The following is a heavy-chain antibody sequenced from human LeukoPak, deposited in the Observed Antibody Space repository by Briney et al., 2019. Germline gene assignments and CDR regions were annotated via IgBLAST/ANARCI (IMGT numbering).Heavy chain of an antibody. Sequence: PSETLPLTCTVSGGSISSYYWSWIRQPAGKGLEWIGRIYTSGSTNYNPSLKSRVTMSVDTSKNQFSLKLSSVTAADTAVYYCARETYDSSGYYSGIDYWGQGTLVTVSS. CDR2: IYTSGST. J-gene: IGHJ4*02. V-gene: IGHV4-4*07. CDR3: ARETYDSSGYYSGIDY. CDR1: GGSISSYY. D-gene: IGHD3-22*01.